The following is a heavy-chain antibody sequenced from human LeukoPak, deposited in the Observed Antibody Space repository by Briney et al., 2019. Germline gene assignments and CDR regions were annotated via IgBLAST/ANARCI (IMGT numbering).Heavy chain of an antibody. V-gene: IGHV3-23*01. D-gene: IGHD3-3*01. CDR1: GFIFSNYA. CDR2: ISGSGVDT. J-gene: IGHJ4*02. CDR3: AKTVGTDDFWRGVLDY. Sequence: GGSLRLSCAASGFIFSNYAMSWVRQAPGKGLEWVSAISGSGVDTYYTDSVKGRFTISRDNSKNRLYVQMNSLRDDDTAVYYGAKTVGTDDFWRGVLDYWGQGTLVTASS.